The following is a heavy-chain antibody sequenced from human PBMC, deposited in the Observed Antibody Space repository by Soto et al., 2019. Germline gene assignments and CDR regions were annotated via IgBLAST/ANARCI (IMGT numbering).Heavy chain of an antibody. J-gene: IGHJ3*02. Sequence: ASVKVAFKASWYTFTIYLISWFLQSPLQWLELMGCISAYNGNTNYAQKLQGIVTMTTETSTSTAYMELRSLRSDDTAVYYCARDPNPFGRLRPSGDFATWGKWKMVNVSS. D-gene: IGHD3-16*01. V-gene: IGHV1-18*04. CDR2: ISAYNGNT. CDR3: ARDPNPFGRLRPSGDFAT. CDR1: WYTFTIYL.